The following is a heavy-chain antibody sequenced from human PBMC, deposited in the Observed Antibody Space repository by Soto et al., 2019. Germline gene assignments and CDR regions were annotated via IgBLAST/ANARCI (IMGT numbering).Heavy chain of an antibody. CDR3: ARLLSCSSTSCYTGDY. CDR2: ITSNSGSI. D-gene: IGHD2-2*02. V-gene: IGHV3-21*01. J-gene: IGHJ4*02. Sequence: GGSLRLSCAASGFTFSSYTLNWVRQAPGKGLEWVSSITSNSGSIYYTDSVKGRFTISRDNAKNSLYLQMNSLRAGDTAVYYCARLLSCSSTSCYTGDYWGRGTLVTVSS. CDR1: GFTFSSYT.